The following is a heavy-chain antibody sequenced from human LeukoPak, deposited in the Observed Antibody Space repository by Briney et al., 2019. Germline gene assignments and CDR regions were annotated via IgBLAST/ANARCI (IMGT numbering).Heavy chain of an antibody. D-gene: IGHD3-22*01. Sequence: SETLSLTCAIYGASFSGYYWNWIRQPPGKGLEWIGEISHSGGTNYNPSLKSRVTISADTSKNQFSLTLSYMTAADAAVYYCARTLDTSGYFRNFDYWGQGSLVTVSS. J-gene: IGHJ4*02. V-gene: IGHV4-34*01. CDR3: ARTLDTSGYFRNFDY. CDR1: GASFSGYY. CDR2: ISHSGGT.